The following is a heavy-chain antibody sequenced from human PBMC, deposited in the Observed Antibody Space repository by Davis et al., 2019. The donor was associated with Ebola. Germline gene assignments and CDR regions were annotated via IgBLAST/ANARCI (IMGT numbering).Heavy chain of an antibody. V-gene: IGHV3-64*02. Sequence: GESLKISCAASGFTFSNYVMHWVRQAPGKGLKYVSAISSNGGSTYYADSVKGRFTISRDNSKNTLYLQMGSLRAEDMAVYYCARVAVAGTGIFDYWGQGALVTVSS. CDR3: ARVAVAGTGIFDY. J-gene: IGHJ4*02. D-gene: IGHD6-13*01. CDR1: GFTFSNYV. CDR2: ISSNGGST.